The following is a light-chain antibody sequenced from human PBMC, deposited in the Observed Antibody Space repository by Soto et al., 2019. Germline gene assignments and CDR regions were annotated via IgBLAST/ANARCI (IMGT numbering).Light chain of an antibody. CDR2: KAS. V-gene: IGKV1-5*03. CDR1: QSISIW. CDR3: QQYNSYPLT. J-gene: IGKJ4*01. Sequence: DIQMTQSPSTLSASVGDRVTIACRASQSISIWLAWYQQKPGKAPKLLIYKASSLESGVPSRFSGSGPGTACPLTISSLQPDDFATYYCQQYNSYPLTFGGGTKVEIK.